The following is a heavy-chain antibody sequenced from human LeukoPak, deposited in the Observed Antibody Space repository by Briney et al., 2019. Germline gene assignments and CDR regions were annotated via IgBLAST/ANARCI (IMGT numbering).Heavy chain of an antibody. CDR1: GFTFSSYD. V-gene: IGHV3-13*01. D-gene: IGHD1-26*01. CDR2: IGTAGDT. J-gene: IGHJ3*02. CDR3: ARADRYSGSYGMAFDI. Sequence: GGSLRLSCAASGFTFSSYDMHWVRQATGKGLEWVSAIGTAGDTYYPGSVKGRFTISRENAKNSLYLQMNSLRAGDTAVYYCARADRYSGSYGMAFDIWGQGTMVTVSS.